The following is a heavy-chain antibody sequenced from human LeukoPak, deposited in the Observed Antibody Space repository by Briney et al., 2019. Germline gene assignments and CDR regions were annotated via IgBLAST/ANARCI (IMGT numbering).Heavy chain of an antibody. CDR3: ARDRDGAARRGNAFDI. CDR2: ISAYNGNT. CDR1: GYTFTSYG. V-gene: IGHV1-18*01. J-gene: IGHJ3*02. D-gene: IGHD6-6*01. Sequence: HGASVKVSCKASGYTFTSYGISWVRQAPGQGLEWMGWISAYNGNTNYAQKLQGRVTMTTDTSTSTAYMELRSLRSDDTAVYYCARDRDGAARRGNAFDIWGQGTMVTVSS.